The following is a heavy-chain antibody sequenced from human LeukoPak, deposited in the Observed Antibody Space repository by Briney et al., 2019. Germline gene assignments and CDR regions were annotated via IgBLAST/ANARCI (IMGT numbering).Heavy chain of an antibody. CDR1: GGFFSGYY. V-gene: IGHV4-34*01. CDR3: AVVPAATPYYFDY. D-gene: IGHD2-2*01. CDR2: INHSGST. J-gene: IGHJ4*02. Sequence: PSETLSLTCAVYGGFFSGYYWSWIRQPPGKGLECIGEINHSGSTNYNPSLKSRVTISVDTSKNQFSLKLSSVTAADTAVYYCAVVPAATPYYFDYWGQGTLVTVSS.